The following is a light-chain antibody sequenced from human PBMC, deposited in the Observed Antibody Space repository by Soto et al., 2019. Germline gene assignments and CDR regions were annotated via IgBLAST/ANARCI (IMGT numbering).Light chain of an antibody. Sequence: DIRMTQSPSSLSVSVGDGVTITCRASETINNYLNWYQQKPGRAPKLLIHAASTLQSGVPSRFYGSGSGTDFTLTISSLQPEDFATYSCQQSYTTPWTFGLGTRVEI. V-gene: IGKV1-39*01. CDR2: AAS. CDR1: ETINNY. CDR3: QQSYTTPWT. J-gene: IGKJ1*01.